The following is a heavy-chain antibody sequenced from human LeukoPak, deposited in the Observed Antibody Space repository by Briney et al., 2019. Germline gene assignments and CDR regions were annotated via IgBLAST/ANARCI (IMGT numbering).Heavy chain of an antibody. D-gene: IGHD3-16*01. Sequence: PSETLSLTCTVSGGSISSYYWSWIRQPPGKGLEWIGYIYYSGSTNYNPSLKSRVTISVDTSKNQFSLKLSSVTAADTAVYYCARDAPGGGNTDYWGQGTLVTVSS. CDR1: GGSISSYY. CDR3: ARDAPGGGNTDY. J-gene: IGHJ4*02. V-gene: IGHV4-59*12. CDR2: IYYSGST.